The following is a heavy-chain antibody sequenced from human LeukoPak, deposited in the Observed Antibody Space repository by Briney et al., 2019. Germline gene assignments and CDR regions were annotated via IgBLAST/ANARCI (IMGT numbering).Heavy chain of an antibody. J-gene: IGHJ4*02. CDR1: AFTFSSYW. CDR3: ARDALGDYYGSGSFLDY. V-gene: IGHV3-7*01. Sequence: PGGSLRLSCAASAFTFSSYWMSWVRQAPGKGLEWVANIKQDGSEKYFEDSVKGRFTISRDNAKNSLYLQMNSLRAEDTAVYYCARDALGDYYGSGSFLDYWGQGTLVTVSS. D-gene: IGHD3-10*01. CDR2: IKQDGSEK.